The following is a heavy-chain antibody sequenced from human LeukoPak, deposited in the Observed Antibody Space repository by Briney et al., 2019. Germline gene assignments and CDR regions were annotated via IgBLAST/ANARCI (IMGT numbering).Heavy chain of an antibody. J-gene: IGHJ6*02. CDR2: ISAYNGNT. D-gene: IGHD3-3*01. Sequence: GASVKVSCKASGYTFTSYGISWVRQAPGQGLEWMGWISAYNGNTNYAQKLQGRVTMTTDTSTSTAYMELRSLRSDDTAVYYCAREGFVYYDFWSALDYYYGMDVWGQGTTVTVSS. V-gene: IGHV1-18*01. CDR3: AREGFVYYDFWSALDYYYGMDV. CDR1: GYTFTSYG.